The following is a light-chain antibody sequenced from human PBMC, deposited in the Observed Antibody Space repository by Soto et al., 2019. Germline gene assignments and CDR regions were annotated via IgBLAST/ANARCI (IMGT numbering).Light chain of an antibody. J-gene: IGKJ4*01. Sequence: AIQLTQSPSSLSASVGDRVTITCRASQGISSALAWYQQKPGKAPKLLIYDASSLESGVPSRFSGSGSGKVFPLTISSLQHEDAATYYCQQFNSYPPVTFGGGTKVEIK. CDR2: DAS. V-gene: IGKV1-13*02. CDR1: QGISSA. CDR3: QQFNSYPPVT.